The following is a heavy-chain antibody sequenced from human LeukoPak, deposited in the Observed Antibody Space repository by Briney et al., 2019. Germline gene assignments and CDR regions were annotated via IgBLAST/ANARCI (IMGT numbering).Heavy chain of an antibody. D-gene: IGHD4-23*01. V-gene: IGHV3-48*04. CDR1: EFTFSSYS. Sequence: GGSLRLSCAASEFTFSSYSMSWVRQAPGKGLEWVSYYADSVKGRFTVSRDNAKNPLYLQMNSLRAEDTAVYYCARDVTYHGGDWFDPWGQGTLVTVSS. J-gene: IGHJ5*02. CDR3: ARDVTYHGGDWFDP.